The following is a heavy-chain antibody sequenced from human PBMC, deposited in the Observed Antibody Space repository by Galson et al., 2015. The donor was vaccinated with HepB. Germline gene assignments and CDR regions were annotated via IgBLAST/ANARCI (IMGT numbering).Heavy chain of an antibody. CDR3: AHPHMTAVNYYFDY. J-gene: IGHJ4*02. D-gene: IGHD4-17*01. Sequence: PALVKPTQPLTLPCTFSGFSLSTSGVGVGWIRQPPGKALEWLALIYWDGDERYSPSLMSRLTITKDTSKNQVVLTMTNMAPVDTATYYCAHPHMTAVNYYFDYWGQGTLVTASS. CDR1: GFSLSTSGVG. V-gene: IGHV2-5*02. CDR2: IYWDGDE.